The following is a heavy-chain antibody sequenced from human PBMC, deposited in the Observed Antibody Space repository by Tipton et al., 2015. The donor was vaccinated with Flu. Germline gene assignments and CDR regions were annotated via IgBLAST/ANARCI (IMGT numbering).Heavy chain of an antibody. J-gene: IGHJ6*02. CDR1: GYTFTSYG. V-gene: IGHV1-18*01. Sequence: QMQLVQSGAEVKKPGASVKVSCKASGYTFTSYGISWVRQAPGQGLEWMGWISAYNGNTNYAQKLQGRVTMTTDTSTSTAYMELRSLGSDATAVYYCARDLDGSWYDYYGMDVWGQGTTVTVSS. D-gene: IGHD6-13*01. CDR2: ISAYNGNT. CDR3: ARDLDGSWYDYYGMDV.